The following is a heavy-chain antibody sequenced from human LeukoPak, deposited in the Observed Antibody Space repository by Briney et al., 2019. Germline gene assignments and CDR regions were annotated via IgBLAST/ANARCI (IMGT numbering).Heavy chain of an antibody. V-gene: IGHV1-69*13. CDR3: AGRHMYYGSGRPEKMVYYYYGMDV. CDR2: IIPIFGTA. Sequence: SVKVSCKASGGTFSSYAISWVRQAPGQGLEWMGGIIPIFGTANYAQKFQGRVTITADESTSTAYMELSSLRSEDTAVYYCAGRHMYYGSGRPEKMVYYYYGMDVWGQGTTVTVSS. D-gene: IGHD3-10*01. CDR1: GGTFSSYA. J-gene: IGHJ6*02.